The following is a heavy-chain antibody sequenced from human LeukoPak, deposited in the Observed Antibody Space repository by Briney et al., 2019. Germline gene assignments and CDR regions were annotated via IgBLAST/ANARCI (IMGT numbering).Heavy chain of an antibody. J-gene: IGHJ4*02. D-gene: IGHD6-19*01. CDR3: ARISSSGWYGGVDY. Sequence: SETLSLTCTVSGDSIGSSTYYWGWIRQPPGKGLEWIGSIYFGGGTYYNPSLKSRVTISVDTSKNQFSLKLSSVTAADTAVYYCARISSSGWYGGVDYWGQGTLVTASS. CDR1: GDSIGSSTYY. CDR2: IYFGGGT. V-gene: IGHV4-39*07.